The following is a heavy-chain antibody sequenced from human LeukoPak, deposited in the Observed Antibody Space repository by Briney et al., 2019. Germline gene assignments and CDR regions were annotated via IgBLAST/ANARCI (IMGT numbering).Heavy chain of an antibody. Sequence: ASVKVSCKASGYTFTGHYMHWVRQAPGQGPEWMGWINPKSGVTNYAQTLQGRVTMTRDTSSSMVYMELSRLTTDDTAVYFCTRALRYDDSSGYYAYWSQGTLVTVSS. CDR3: TRALRYDDSSGYYAY. D-gene: IGHD3-22*01. V-gene: IGHV1-2*02. CDR2: INPKSGVT. CDR1: GYTFTGHY. J-gene: IGHJ4*02.